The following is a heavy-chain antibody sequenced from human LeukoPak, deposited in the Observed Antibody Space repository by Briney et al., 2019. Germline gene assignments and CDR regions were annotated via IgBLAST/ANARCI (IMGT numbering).Heavy chain of an antibody. CDR2: INHSGST. CDR1: GGSISSGGYY. V-gene: IGHV4-39*07. Sequence: SETLSLTCTVSGGSISSGGYYWSWIRQHPGKGLEWIGEINHSGSTNYNPSLKSRVTISVDKSKNQFSLKLSSVTAADTAVYYCARGASLPDPKWIPNPIDYWGQGTLVTVSS. D-gene: IGHD5-12*01. J-gene: IGHJ4*02. CDR3: ARGASLPDPKWIPNPIDY.